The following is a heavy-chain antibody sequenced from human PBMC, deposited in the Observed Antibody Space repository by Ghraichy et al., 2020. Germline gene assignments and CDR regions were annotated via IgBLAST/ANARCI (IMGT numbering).Heavy chain of an antibody. V-gene: IGHV4-34*01. CDR2: INHSGST. D-gene: IGHD3-10*01. Sequence: SETLSLTCAVYGGSFSGYYWSWIRQPPGKGLEWIGEINHSGSTNYNPSLKSRVTISVDTSKNQFSLKLSSVTAADTAVYYCARGGGFGELSSSGWFDPWGQGTLVTVSS. CDR3: ARGGGFGELSSSGWFDP. CDR1: GGSFSGYY. J-gene: IGHJ5*02.